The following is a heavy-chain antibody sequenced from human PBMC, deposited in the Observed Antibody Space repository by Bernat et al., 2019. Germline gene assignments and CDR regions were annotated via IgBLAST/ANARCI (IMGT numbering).Heavy chain of an antibody. CDR2: ISYDGSNK. D-gene: IGHD6-19*01. Sequence: QVQLVESGGGVVQPGRSLRLSCAASGFTFSSYAMHWVRQAPGKGLEWVAVISYDGSNKYYADSVKGRFTISRDNSKNTLYLQMNSLRAEDTAVYYCARDISPSSGWYADYYYYYGMDVWGQGTTFTVSS. V-gene: IGHV3-30-3*01. CDR3: ARDISPSSGWYADYYYYYGMDV. J-gene: IGHJ6*02. CDR1: GFTFSSYA.